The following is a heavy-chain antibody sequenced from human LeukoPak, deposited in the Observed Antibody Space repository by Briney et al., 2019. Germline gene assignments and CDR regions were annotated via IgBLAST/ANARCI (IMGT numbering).Heavy chain of an antibody. CDR1: GFTFDDYA. J-gene: IGHJ4*02. Sequence: GGSLRLSCAASGFTFDDYAMHWVRQAPGKGLEWVSGISWNSGSIGCADSVKGRFTISRDNAKNSLYLQMNSLRAEDTALYYCAKDSRYYYDSSGYHDYWGQGTLVTVSS. CDR2: ISWNSGSI. D-gene: IGHD3-22*01. CDR3: AKDSRYYYDSSGYHDY. V-gene: IGHV3-9*01.